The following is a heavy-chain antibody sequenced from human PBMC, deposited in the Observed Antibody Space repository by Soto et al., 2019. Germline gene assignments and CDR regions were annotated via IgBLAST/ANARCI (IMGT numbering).Heavy chain of an antibody. V-gene: IGHV1-3*01. J-gene: IGHJ4*02. Sequence: ASVKVSCKASGYTFTSYAMHWVRQAPGQRLEWMGWINAGNGNTKYSQKFQGRVTITRDTSASTAYMELSSLRSEDTAVYYCARDLRWVVVDEGFDYWGQGTLVTVSS. CDR2: INAGNGNT. CDR1: GYTFTSYA. CDR3: ARDLRWVVVDEGFDY. D-gene: IGHD2-15*01.